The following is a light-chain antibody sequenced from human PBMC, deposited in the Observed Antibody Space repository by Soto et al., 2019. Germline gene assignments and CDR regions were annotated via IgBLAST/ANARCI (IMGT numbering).Light chain of an antibody. CDR3: HQYNNWPRT. V-gene: IGKV3-15*01. CDR2: GAS. Sequence: EVAVTQSPATLSVSPGERVTLSCRASQSVSSNLAWYQQKPGRAPRLLIYGASTRATGIPARFSGGGSGTEFTLTISSLQSEDFAVYYCHQYNNWPRTFGRGTKVEIK. J-gene: IGKJ1*01. CDR1: QSVSSN.